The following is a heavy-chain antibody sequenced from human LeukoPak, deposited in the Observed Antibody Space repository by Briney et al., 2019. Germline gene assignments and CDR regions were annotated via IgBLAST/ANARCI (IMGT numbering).Heavy chain of an antibody. CDR1: GFTFSSYE. CDR2: ISSGGGAI. D-gene: IGHD6-19*01. J-gene: IGHJ3*02. Sequence: PGGSLRLSCAASGFTFSSYEMNWVRQAPGKGLEWVSYISSGGGAIYYADSVKGRFTTSRDNVKNSLYLQMNSLRAEDTAVYYCARGQVIPVAGHGAVDIWGQGTMVTVSS. V-gene: IGHV3-48*03. CDR3: ARGQVIPVAGHGAVDI.